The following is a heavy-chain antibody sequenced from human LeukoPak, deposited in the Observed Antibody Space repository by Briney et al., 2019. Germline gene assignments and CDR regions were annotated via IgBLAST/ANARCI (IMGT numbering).Heavy chain of an antibody. CDR1: GYTFTSYC. CDR3: ARDRMDTGTYFDY. D-gene: IGHD5-18*01. V-gene: IGHV1-18*01. Sequence: ASVKVSCKASGYTFTSYCITWVRQAPGQGLEWMGWISTYNGNTNYAQNLQGRVTMTTDTSTTTAYMELRSLRSDDTAMYYCARDRMDTGTYFDYWGQGPLVTVSS. J-gene: IGHJ4*02. CDR2: ISTYNGNT.